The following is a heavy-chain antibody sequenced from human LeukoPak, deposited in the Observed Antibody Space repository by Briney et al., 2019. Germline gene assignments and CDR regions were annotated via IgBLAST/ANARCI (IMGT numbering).Heavy chain of an antibody. CDR1: GFTFSSYA. Sequence: GGSLRLSCAASGFTFSSYAMSWVRQAPGKGLEWVSAISGSGGSTYYADSVKGRFTISRDNSKNTLYLQMNSLRAEDTAVYYCSKSLPPFCGERPAFLVDGFDILGQGTMVTVSS. V-gene: IGHV3-23*01. J-gene: IGHJ3*02. CDR2: ISGSGGST. CDR3: SKSLPPFCGERPAFLVDGFDI. D-gene: IGHD2-21*01.